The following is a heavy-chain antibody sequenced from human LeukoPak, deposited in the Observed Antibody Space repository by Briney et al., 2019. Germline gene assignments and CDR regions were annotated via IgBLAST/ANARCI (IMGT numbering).Heavy chain of an antibody. CDR2: ISSTGGNT. Sequence: PGGSLRLSCAASGFTFSSYGMSWARQAPGKGLEWVSAISSTGGNTYYADSVRGRFTISRDQSKNTVYLQMNSLRAKDTAVYYCSKEGSDDYYFDFWGQGTLVTVSS. D-gene: IGHD1-26*01. V-gene: IGHV3-23*01. CDR3: SKEGSDDYYFDF. CDR1: GFTFSSYG. J-gene: IGHJ4*02.